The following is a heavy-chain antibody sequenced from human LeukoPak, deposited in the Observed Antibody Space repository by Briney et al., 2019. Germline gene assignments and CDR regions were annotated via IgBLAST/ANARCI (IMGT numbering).Heavy chain of an antibody. CDR3: ARSGMVTAKDFDY. CDR1: GGTFSSYA. Sequence: GASVKVSCKASGGTFSSYAISWVRQAPGQGLEWMGRIIPILGIANYAQKFQGRVTITADKSTSTAYMELSSLRSEDTAVYYCARSGMVTAKDFDYWGQGTLVTVSS. J-gene: IGHJ4*02. V-gene: IGHV1-69*04. CDR2: IIPILGIA. D-gene: IGHD5-18*01.